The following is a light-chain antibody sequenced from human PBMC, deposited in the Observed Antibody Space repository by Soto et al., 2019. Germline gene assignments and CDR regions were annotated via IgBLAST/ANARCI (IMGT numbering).Light chain of an antibody. CDR1: QSVGSN. J-gene: IGKJ4*01. V-gene: IGKV3-20*01. CDR2: GSS. CDR3: QHYGNLPLT. Sequence: EIVLTQSPGTMSLSPGERATISCRASQSVGSNLAWYQQKPGQAPRLLLYGSSRRATGIPDRFSGSGSGTDFTLTIGRLEPEDFAVYYCQHYGNLPLTFGGGTKVDIK.